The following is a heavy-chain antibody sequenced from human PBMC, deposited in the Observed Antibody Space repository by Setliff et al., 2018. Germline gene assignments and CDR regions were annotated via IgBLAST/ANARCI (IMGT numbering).Heavy chain of an antibody. CDR1: GFTFSNAW. Sequence: GGSLRLSCAASGFTFSNAWMSWVRQAPGKGLEWVSCISSISHYIYYADSVKGRFTISRDNAKNSLYLQMNSLRAEDTAVYYCARDPRYGLGSYSGSIKYGVDVWGQGTTVTVSS. D-gene: IGHD3-10*01. CDR2: ISSISHYI. J-gene: IGHJ6*02. CDR3: ARDPRYGLGSYSGSIKYGVDV. V-gene: IGHV3-21*06.